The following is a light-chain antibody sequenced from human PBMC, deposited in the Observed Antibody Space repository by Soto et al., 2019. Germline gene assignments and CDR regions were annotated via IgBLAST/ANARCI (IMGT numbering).Light chain of an antibody. CDR3: MQALQTPLT. V-gene: IGKV2-28*01. CDR1: QSLLHSNGYNY. Sequence: DIVMTQSPLSLPVTPGEPASISCRSSQSLLHSNGYNYLDWYLQKPGQSPQLLIYLGSNRASGVPDRVSGSGSRTDFTLKISRVEAEDVGVYYYMQALQTPLTFGGGAKVEIK. CDR2: LGS. J-gene: IGKJ4*01.